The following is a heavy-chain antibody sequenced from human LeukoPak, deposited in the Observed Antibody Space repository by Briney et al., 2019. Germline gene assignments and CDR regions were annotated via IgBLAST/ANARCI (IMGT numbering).Heavy chain of an antibody. CDR1: GYSFTSYW. V-gene: IGHV5-51*01. Sequence: GESLKISCQGSGYSFTSYWIGWVRPVPGKGLEWMGNIYPGDSDTRYSPSFQGQVTISADKSISTAYLQWSSLTASDTAMYYCARLVTSGSYWGHFDYWGQGTLVTVSS. CDR2: IYPGDSDT. J-gene: IGHJ4*02. D-gene: IGHD1-26*01. CDR3: ARLVTSGSYWGHFDY.